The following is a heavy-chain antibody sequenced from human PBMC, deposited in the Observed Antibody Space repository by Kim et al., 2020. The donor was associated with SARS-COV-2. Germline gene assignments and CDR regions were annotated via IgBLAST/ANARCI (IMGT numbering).Heavy chain of an antibody. J-gene: IGHJ4*02. Sequence: QKFQCRVTITRDTSASTAYMELSSLRSEDTAVYYCARVRFEYSSSSALGYWGQGTLVTVSS. D-gene: IGHD6-6*01. CDR3: ARVRFEYSSSSALGY. V-gene: IGHV1-3*01.